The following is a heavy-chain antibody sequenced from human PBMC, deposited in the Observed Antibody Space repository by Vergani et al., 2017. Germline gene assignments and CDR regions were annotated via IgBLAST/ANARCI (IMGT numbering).Heavy chain of an antibody. D-gene: IGHD3-16*01. CDR3: ARISRGGLNYY. CDR2: INHSGST. V-gene: IGHV4-34*01. Sequence: QVQLQQWGAGLLKPSETLSLTCAIYGGSFSGYYWSGIRQPPGKGLAWIGEINHSGSTNYNPALKSRVTISVDTSKNQFSLKLSSVTAADTAVYYCARISRGGLNYYWGQGTLVTVSA. CDR1: GGSFSGYY. J-gene: IGHJ4*02.